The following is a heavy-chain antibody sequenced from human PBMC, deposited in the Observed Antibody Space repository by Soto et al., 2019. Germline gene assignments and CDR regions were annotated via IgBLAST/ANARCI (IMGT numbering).Heavy chain of an antibody. CDR2: IIPIFGRA. Sequence: QVQLVQSGAEVKKPGSSVKVSCRASGGTFSAYAITWVRQAPGQGLEWMGGIIPIFGRANYAQYFQGRVTITADESTSTAYMELRSLRYEDTAVYYCARRSCGGDCYHAFAIWGQGTMVTVSS. CDR3: ARRSCGGDCYHAFAI. CDR1: GGTFSAYA. D-gene: IGHD2-21*02. V-gene: IGHV1-69*01. J-gene: IGHJ3*02.